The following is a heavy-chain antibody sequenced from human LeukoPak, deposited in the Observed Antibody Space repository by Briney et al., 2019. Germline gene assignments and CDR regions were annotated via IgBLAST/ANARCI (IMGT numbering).Heavy chain of an antibody. CDR3: ARDGMSGSYALLFDY. CDR1: GFTFSSYW. CDR2: IKQDGSEK. Sequence: GGSLRLSCAASGFTFSSYWMSWVRQAPGKGLEWVANIKQDGSEKYYVDSVKGRFTISRDNAKNSLYLQMNSLRAEDTAVYYSARDGMSGSYALLFDYWGQGTLVTVSS. J-gene: IGHJ4*02. D-gene: IGHD1-26*01. V-gene: IGHV3-7*03.